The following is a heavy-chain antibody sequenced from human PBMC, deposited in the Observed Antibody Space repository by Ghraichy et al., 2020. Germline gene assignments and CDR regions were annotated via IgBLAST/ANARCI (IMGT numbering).Heavy chain of an antibody. Sequence: GGSLRLSCAASGFTFSSYSMNWVRQAPGKGLEWVSYISSSSSTIYYADSVKGRFTISRDNAKNSLYLQMNSLRAEDTAVYYCARGSKRYCSSTSCYTPRTYYFDYWGQGTLVTVSS. J-gene: IGHJ4*02. D-gene: IGHD2-2*02. V-gene: IGHV3-48*01. CDR1: GFTFSSYS. CDR2: ISSSSSTI. CDR3: ARGSKRYCSSTSCYTPRTYYFDY.